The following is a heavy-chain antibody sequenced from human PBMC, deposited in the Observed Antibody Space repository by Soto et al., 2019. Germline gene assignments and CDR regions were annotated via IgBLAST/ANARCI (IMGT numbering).Heavy chain of an antibody. Sequence: GGSLRLSCAGSGFTFGDSYMSWIRQAPGKGLEWLSYISPGSRYPAYADSVKGRFTISRDNAKRSLYLQMMSLTAEDTAIYYCAKATTNGGWFNPFDSWGQGALVTVSS. CDR3: AKATTNGGWFNPFDS. CDR2: ISPGSRYP. V-gene: IGHV3-11*06. D-gene: IGHD6-19*01. J-gene: IGHJ4*02. CDR1: GFTFGDSY.